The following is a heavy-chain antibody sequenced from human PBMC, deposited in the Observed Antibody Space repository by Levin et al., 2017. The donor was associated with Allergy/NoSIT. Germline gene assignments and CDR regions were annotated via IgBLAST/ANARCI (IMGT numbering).Heavy chain of an antibody. CDR1: GFTFSSYG. V-gene: IGHV3-33*01. CDR3: ARDGGYCSGGSCYVREYNWFDP. CDR2: IWYDGSNK. D-gene: IGHD2-15*01. Sequence: GESLKISCAASGFTFSSYGMHWVRQAPGKGLEWVAVIWYDGSNKYYADSVKGRFTISRDNSKNTLYLQMNSLRAEDTAVYYCARDGGYCSGGSCYVREYNWFDPWGQGTLVTVSS. J-gene: IGHJ5*02.